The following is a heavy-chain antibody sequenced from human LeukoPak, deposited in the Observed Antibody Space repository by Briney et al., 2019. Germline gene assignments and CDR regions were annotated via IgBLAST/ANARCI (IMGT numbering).Heavy chain of an antibody. Sequence: GGSLRLSCAAFGFTFSTYAMSWVRQAPGKGLEWVSAISGSGGSTYYADSVKGRFTISRDNSKNTLYLQMNSLRAEDTAVYYCAKDMMDDSPTDFDYWGQGTLVTVSS. J-gene: IGHJ4*02. CDR1: GFTFSTYA. CDR2: ISGSGGST. CDR3: AKDMMDDSPTDFDY. V-gene: IGHV3-23*01. D-gene: IGHD3-22*01.